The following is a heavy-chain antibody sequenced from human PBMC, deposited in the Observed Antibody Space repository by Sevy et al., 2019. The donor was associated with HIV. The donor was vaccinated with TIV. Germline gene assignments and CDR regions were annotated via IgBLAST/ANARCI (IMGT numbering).Heavy chain of an antibody. CDR2: ILSSGST. J-gene: IGHJ4*02. CDR3: VSLFLSYRSGWSYFDY. Sequence: GGSLRLSCAISGFTVNDKYIIWVRQAPDKGLEWVSVILSSGSTYNADSAKGRFTISRDNSKNTVDLQMNSVRAEDTAVYYCVSLFLSYRSGWSYFDYWGQGTLVTVSS. V-gene: IGHV3-66*02. CDR1: GFTVNDKY. D-gene: IGHD6-19*01.